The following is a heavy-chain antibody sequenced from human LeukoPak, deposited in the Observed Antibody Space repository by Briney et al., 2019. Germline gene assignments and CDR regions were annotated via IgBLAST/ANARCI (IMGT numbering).Heavy chain of an antibody. Sequence: SETLSLTCIVSGGSISPYYWSWIRQPPAKGLEWIGYIHHSGSTDSSPSLKSRLTISVDTSKNQFSLNLTSVTAADTAVYFCARGTTVTLRYFDLWGQGTLVTVSS. V-gene: IGHV4-59*01. CDR1: GGSISPYY. CDR2: IHHSGST. D-gene: IGHD4-17*01. CDR3: ARGTTVTLRYFDL. J-gene: IGHJ4*02.